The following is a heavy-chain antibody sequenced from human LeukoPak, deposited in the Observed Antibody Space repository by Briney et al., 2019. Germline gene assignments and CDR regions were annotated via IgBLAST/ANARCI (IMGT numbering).Heavy chain of an antibody. D-gene: IGHD2-15*01. Sequence: PSQTLSLTCTVSGGSISSGNYYWSWIRQPPGKGLEWIGYIYHSGSTYYNPSLKSRVTISVDRSKNQFSLKLSSVTAADTAVYYCAREAVGAAPDYWGQGTLVTVSS. CDR1: GGSISSGNYY. CDR2: IYHSGST. J-gene: IGHJ4*02. CDR3: AREAVGAAPDY. V-gene: IGHV4-30-2*01.